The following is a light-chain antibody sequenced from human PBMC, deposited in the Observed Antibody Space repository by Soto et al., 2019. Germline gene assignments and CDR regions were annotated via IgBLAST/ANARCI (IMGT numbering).Light chain of an antibody. CDR1: SSNIGAGYE. V-gene: IGLV1-40*01. CDR2: ENN. Sequence: HSVLTQPPSVSEAPGQRVTISCTGSSSNIGAGYEAHWYQQVPGTAPKLLIYENNNRPSGVPDRFSGSKSGTSASLSITGXXXXXXXXYYXQSYDSSLSGYVFGTGTK. J-gene: IGLJ1*01. CDR3: QSYDSSLSGYV.